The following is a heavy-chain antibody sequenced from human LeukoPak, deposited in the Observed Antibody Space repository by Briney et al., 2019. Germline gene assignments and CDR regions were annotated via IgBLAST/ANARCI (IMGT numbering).Heavy chain of an antibody. Sequence: GASVKVSCKASGYTFTSYDINWVRQATGQGLGWMGWMNPNSGNTGYAQKFQGRVTMTRNTSISTAYMELSSLRSEDTAVYYCAGYYGSGSYYDFDIWGQGTMVTVSS. J-gene: IGHJ3*02. D-gene: IGHD3-10*01. V-gene: IGHV1-8*02. CDR2: MNPNSGNT. CDR1: GYTFTSYD. CDR3: AGYYGSGSYYDFDI.